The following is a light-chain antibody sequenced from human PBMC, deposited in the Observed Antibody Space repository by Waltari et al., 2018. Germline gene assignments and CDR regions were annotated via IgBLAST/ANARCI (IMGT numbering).Light chain of an antibody. CDR2: KTS. J-gene: IGKJ2*01. CDR3: QYFDNLPMFT. CDR1: QDIGGY. Sequence: DIQLTQSPSSLAASVGDRVTLTCRASQDIGGYLNWYQQQPGKAPKLLIYKTSILNTGVPSRFSGRSYRIDYTLTITNLQPEDIATYYCQYFDNLPMFTFGPGTKVEIK. V-gene: IGKV1-33*01.